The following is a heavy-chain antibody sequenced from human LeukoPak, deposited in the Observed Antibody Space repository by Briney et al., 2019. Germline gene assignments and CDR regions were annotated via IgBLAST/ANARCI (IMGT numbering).Heavy chain of an antibody. CDR1: GGSFSGYY. D-gene: IGHD3-22*01. V-gene: IGHV4-34*01. J-gene: IGHJ4*02. Sequence: SETLSLTCAVYGGSFSGYYWSWIRQPPGKGLKWIGEINHSGSTNYNPSLKSRVTISVDTSKNQFSLKLSSVTAADTAVYYCARDGTFRYYYDISGYYFDYWGQGTLVTVSS. CDR2: INHSGST. CDR3: ARDGTFRYYYDISGYYFDY.